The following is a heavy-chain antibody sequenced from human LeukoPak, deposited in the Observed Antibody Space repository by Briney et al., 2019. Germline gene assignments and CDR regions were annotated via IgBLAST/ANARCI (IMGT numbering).Heavy chain of an antibody. CDR1: GDSMSGHY. V-gene: IGHV4-59*08. Sequence: SQTLSLTCTVSGDSMSGHYWGWIRQPPGKGLDWIGWIYYSGNTKYNPSLQSRVTISLDTSKNQFSLRLSSVTAADTAAYYCVRHKYGDGAAYWGQGTLVTVSS. CDR3: VRHKYGDGAAY. J-gene: IGHJ4*02. CDR2: IYYSGNT. D-gene: IGHD4-17*01.